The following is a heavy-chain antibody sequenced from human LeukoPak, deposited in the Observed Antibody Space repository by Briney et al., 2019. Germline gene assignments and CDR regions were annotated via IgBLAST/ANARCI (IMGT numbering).Heavy chain of an antibody. CDR2: INPNSGGT. CDR3: ARENDYYEY. CDR1: GYTFTDYY. J-gene: IGHJ4*02. Sequence: GASVEVSCKASGYTFTDYYMHWVRQAPGQGLEWMGWINPNSGGTNYAQKFQGKATMARDTSITTAYMELSRLRSDDTAVYYCARENDYYEYWGQGTLVTVSS. V-gene: IGHV1-2*02.